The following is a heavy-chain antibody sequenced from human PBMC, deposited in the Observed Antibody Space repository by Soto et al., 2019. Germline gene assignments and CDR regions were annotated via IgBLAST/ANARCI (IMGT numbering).Heavy chain of an antibody. J-gene: IGHJ6*03. D-gene: IGHD2-2*01. CDR3: AKEAAMPSHVYYYYMDV. Sequence: GGSLRLSCAASGFTFSSYAMSWVRQAPGKGLEWVSAISGSGGSTYYADSVKGRFTISRDNSKNTLYLQMNSLRAEDTAVYYCAKEAAMPSHVYYYYMDVWGKGTTVTVSS. V-gene: IGHV3-23*01. CDR2: ISGSGGST. CDR1: GFTFSSYA.